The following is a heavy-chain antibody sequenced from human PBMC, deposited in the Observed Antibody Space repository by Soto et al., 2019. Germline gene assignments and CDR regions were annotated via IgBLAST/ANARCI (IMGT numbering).Heavy chain of an antibody. J-gene: IGHJ4*02. CDR2: INHSGST. CDR3: ARAGTYYEYWFDY. D-gene: IGHD3-3*01. V-gene: IGHV4-34*01. Sequence: SETLSLTCAVYGGSFSGYYWSWIRQPPGKGLEWIGEINHSGSTNYNPSLKSRVTISVDTSKNQFSLKLSSVTAADTAVYYCARAGTYYEYWFDYWGQGTPVPVSS. CDR1: GGSFSGYY.